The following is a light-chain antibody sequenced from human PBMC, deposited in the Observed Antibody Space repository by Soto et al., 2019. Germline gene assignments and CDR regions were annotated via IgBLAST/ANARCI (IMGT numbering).Light chain of an antibody. J-gene: IGKJ1*01. CDR1: QSIDMY. CDR3: QQSISYPWT. CDR2: RAS. V-gene: IGKV1-5*03. Sequence: DIQMTQSPSTLSASAGDRVTITCRASQSIDMYLAWYQQKPGQAPRLLIYRASSLQSGVPSRFSGSGSGTEFTLTISSLHPDDFAAYYCQQSISYPWTFGQGTKVDIK.